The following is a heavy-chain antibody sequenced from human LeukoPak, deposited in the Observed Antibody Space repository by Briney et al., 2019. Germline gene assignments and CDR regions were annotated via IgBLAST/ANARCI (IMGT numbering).Heavy chain of an antibody. CDR3: ARLRDYDSSGYYYDY. D-gene: IGHD3-22*01. CDR1: GGSFSGYY. J-gene: IGHJ4*02. V-gene: IGHV4-34*01. CDR2: INHSGST. Sequence: KPSETLSLTCAIYGGSFSGYYWSWIRQPPGRGLEWIGEINHSGSTNYNPSLKSRVTISVDTSKNQFSLKLSTVTAADTAVYYCARLRDYDSSGYYYDYWGQGTLVTVSS.